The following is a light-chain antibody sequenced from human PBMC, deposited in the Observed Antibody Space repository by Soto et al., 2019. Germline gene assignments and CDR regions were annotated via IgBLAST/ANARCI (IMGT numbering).Light chain of an antibody. J-gene: IGLJ3*02. CDR2: DVS. CDR3: SSYTTSNTLV. CDR1: SSDVGGYNY. Sequence: QSALTQPASVSGSPGQSIAISCTGTSSDVGGYNYVSWYQQHPGKAPKVVISDVSNRPSGVSNRFSGSKSGNTASLTISGLQAEDEADYYYSSYTTSNTLVFGGGTKLTVL. V-gene: IGLV2-14*03.